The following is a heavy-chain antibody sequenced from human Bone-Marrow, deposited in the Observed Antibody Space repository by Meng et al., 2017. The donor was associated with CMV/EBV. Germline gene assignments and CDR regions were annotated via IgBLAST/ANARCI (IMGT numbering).Heavy chain of an antibody. CDR3: ATTYYYDDTDYP. CDR2: INQHGSEN. J-gene: IGHJ5*02. Sequence: GESLKISCAASGFTFSNYSMNWVRQAPGKGLEWVGNINQHGSENQYADSVRGRFTISRDNARNSVYLQMNTLRAEDTAVYYCATTYYYDDTDYPSGQGTLVTVSS. D-gene: IGHD3-22*01. V-gene: IGHV3-7*01. CDR1: GFTFSNYS.